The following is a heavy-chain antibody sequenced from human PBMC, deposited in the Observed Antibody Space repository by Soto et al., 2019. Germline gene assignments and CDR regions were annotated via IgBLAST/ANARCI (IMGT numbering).Heavy chain of an antibody. V-gene: IGHV1-2*02. CDR3: ARGDFDSSANYYAGWFDP. J-gene: IGHJ5*02. CDR2: INPNSGGT. CDR1: GYTFTAYY. Sequence: QVQLVQSGAEVKKPGASVKVSCKATGYTFTAYYMHWLRQAPGQGLEWMGWINPNSGGTKYAQKFQGRVTMTNHTSISTAYKELSRLGSDDTAVYYCARGDFDSSANYYAGWFDPWGQGTLVTVSS. D-gene: IGHD3-22*01.